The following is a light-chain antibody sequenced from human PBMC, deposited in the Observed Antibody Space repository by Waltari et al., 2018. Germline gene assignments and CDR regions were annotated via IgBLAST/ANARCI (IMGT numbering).Light chain of an antibody. CDR2: EST. V-gene: IGLV2-23*01. CDR3: CSFAGSSPHVV. Sequence: QSALTQPASVSGSPGQSITISCTGTSSDVGTYNLVSWYQHHPGKAPKLMIYESTKRPSWVSNRFAGSKSVNTASLTISGLQAEDEADYYCCSFAGSSPHVVLGGGTKLTVL. J-gene: IGLJ2*01. CDR1: SSDVGTYNL.